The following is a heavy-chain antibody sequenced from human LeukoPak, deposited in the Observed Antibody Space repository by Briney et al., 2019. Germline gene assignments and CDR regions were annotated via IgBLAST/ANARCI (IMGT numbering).Heavy chain of an antibody. D-gene: IGHD3-16*01. V-gene: IGHV3-7*01. J-gene: IGHJ4*02. Sequence: PGGSLRLSCAASGVTFSSYWMSWVRQAPGKGLEWVGNIKEDGSEKYYVDSVKGGFTISRDNAKTSVYLQMKSLRADDTAVYHCARGRFSYDNTGHSSFYYWGQGTLVTASS. CDR3: ARGRFSYDNTGHSSFYY. CDR1: GVTFSSYW. CDR2: IKEDGSEK.